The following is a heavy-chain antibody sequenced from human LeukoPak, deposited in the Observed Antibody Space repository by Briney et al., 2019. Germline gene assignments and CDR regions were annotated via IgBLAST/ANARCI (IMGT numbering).Heavy chain of an antibody. CDR3: ARGRPRRGVITPYFDY. V-gene: IGHV1-8*01. J-gene: IGHJ4*02. CDR1: GYTFTSYD. D-gene: IGHD3-10*01. Sequence: GASVKVSCKASGYTFTSYDINWVRQATGQGLEWMGWMNPNSGNTGYAQKFQGRVTMTRNTSISTAYMELSSLRSEDTAVYYCARGRPRRGVITPYFDYWGQGTLVTVSS. CDR2: MNPNSGNT.